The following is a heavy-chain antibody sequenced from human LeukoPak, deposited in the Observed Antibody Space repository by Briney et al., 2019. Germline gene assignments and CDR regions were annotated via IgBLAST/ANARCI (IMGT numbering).Heavy chain of an antibody. CDR1: GYTFTSYA. D-gene: IGHD3-10*01. V-gene: IGHV1-3*01. CDR2: INAGNGNT. CDR3: ARVGLLWFGELLFY. J-gene: IGHJ4*02. Sequence: GASVKVSCKASGYTFTSYAMHWVRQAPGQRLEWMGWINAGNGNTKYSQKFQGRVTITRDTSASTVYMELSSLRSEDTAVYYCARVGLLWFGELLFYWGQGTLVTVSS.